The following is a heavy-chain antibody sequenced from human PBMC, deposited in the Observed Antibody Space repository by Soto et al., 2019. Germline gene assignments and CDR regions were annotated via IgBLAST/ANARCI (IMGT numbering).Heavy chain of an antibody. CDR2: IKSKTDGGTT. D-gene: IGHD3-3*01. V-gene: IGHV3-15*01. CDR3: TTDGMYYDFWSGYYNHYGMDV. J-gene: IGHJ6*02. Sequence: PGGSLRLSCAASGFTFSNAWMSWVRQAPGKGLEWVGRIKSKTDGGTTDYAAPVKGRFTISRDDSKNTLYLQMNSLKTEDTAVYYCTTDGMYYDFWSGYYNHYGMDVWGQGTTVTVSS. CDR1: GFTFSNAW.